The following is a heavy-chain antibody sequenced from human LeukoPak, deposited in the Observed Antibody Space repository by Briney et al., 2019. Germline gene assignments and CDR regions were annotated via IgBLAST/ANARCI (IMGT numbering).Heavy chain of an antibody. CDR2: VGNKANSDTT. V-gene: IGHV3-72*01. Sequence: GGSLRLSCAASGFTLSDHYMEWVRQAPGKGLEWLGRVGNKANSDTTRHAASVKGRFTISRDDSENLVYLQMNSLKTEDTAVYYCAISSTHCSACCLDYWGQGTLVTVSS. CDR1: GFTLSDHY. D-gene: IGHD2-15*01. CDR3: AISSTHCSACCLDY. J-gene: IGHJ4*02.